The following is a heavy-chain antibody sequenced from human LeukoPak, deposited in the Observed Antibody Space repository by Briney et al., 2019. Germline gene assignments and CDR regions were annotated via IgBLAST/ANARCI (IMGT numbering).Heavy chain of an antibody. CDR1: GFPFSTYD. CDR3: AEGLGRGCVLASLFHY. V-gene: IGHV3-30*18. Sequence: GGSLRLSCAASGFPFSTYDMHWVRQAPDEGLQWVAVISSDGYRTDYPDSVRGRFTISRDNFKNTVDLQMISVTAEDTAMYFCAEGLGRGCVLASLFHYWGQGTLVTVSS. J-gene: IGHJ4*02. D-gene: IGHD7-27*01. CDR2: ISSDGYRT.